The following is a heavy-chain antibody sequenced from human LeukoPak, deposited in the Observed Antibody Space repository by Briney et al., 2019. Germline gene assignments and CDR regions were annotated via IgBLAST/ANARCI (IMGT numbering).Heavy chain of an antibody. Sequence: GGSLRLSCAASGFTFSSYAMRWGRQAPGKGLEWVSSISGDGGTTYYADSVKGRFTISRDNSKNTLYLQMNSLKAEDTAVYYCAKVGYCRGTNCHHFDYWGRGTPVTVSS. CDR1: GFTFSSYA. J-gene: IGHJ4*02. D-gene: IGHD2-2*03. V-gene: IGHV3-23*01. CDR2: ISGDGGTT. CDR3: AKVGYCRGTNCHHFDY.